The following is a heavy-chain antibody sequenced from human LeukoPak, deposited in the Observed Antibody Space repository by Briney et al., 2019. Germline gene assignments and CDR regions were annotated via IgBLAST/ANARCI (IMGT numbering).Heavy chain of an antibody. D-gene: IGHD6-19*01. J-gene: IGHJ4*02. CDR1: GGSISSYY. Sequence: SSETLSLTCTVSGGSISSYYWSWIRQPPGKGLEWIAYLFYSGSTDYNPSLESRVTISVDTSKNQFSLKLRSVTAADTAVYYCARRTSSGWYLFDYWGQGTLVTVSS. V-gene: IGHV4-59*01. CDR2: LFYSGST. CDR3: ARRTSSGWYLFDY.